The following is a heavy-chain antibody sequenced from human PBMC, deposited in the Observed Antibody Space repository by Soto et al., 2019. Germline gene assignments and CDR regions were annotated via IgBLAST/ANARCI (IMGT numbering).Heavy chain of an antibody. D-gene: IGHD1-1*01. V-gene: IGHV4-4*07. CDR3: ARELTGALERSRAFDI. CDR1: GGCIISFD. Sequence: PXASLSLTCTVCGGCIISFDWSWVRQSAGKGLEWIGRISPSETATYNPSLKSRVTMSADMSSNQFSLNLNSVTAADSAVYFCARELTGALERSRAFDIWGQRTMVTVSS. CDR2: ISPSETA. J-gene: IGHJ3*02.